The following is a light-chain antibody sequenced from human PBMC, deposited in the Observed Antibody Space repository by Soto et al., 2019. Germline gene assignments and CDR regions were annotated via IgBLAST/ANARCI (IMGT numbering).Light chain of an antibody. J-gene: IGKJ1*01. CDR1: QSVTSNY. Sequence: VITQSPATLSVPPGGRATLSWRPSQSVTSNYLAWYQQKPGQTPRLLIYGISTRATGVPDRSSGSGSGTDFTLTISRLEPEDFAVYYCQQYTDWPLTFGQGTKVDIK. V-gene: IGKV3-20*01. CDR3: QQYTDWPLT. CDR2: GIS.